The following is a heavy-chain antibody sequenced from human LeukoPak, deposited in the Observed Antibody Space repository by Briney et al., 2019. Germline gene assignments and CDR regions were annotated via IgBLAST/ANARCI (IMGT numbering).Heavy chain of an antibody. J-gene: IGHJ4*02. CDR3: ARDDDWNYEDY. V-gene: IGHV3-7*01. CDR2: IKQDGSEK. D-gene: IGHD1-7*01. CDR1: GFTFSNYW. Sequence: GGSLRLSCAASGFTFSNYWMSWVRQAPGKGLQWVANIKQDGSEKYYVDSVKGRFTISRDNAKKSLYLQMNSLRAEDTAVYYCARDDDWNYEDYWGQGTLVTISS.